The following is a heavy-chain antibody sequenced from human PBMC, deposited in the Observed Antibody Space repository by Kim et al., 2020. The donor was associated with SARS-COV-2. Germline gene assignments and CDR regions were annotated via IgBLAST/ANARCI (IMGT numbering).Heavy chain of an antibody. CDR3: ARDGGYNMESDY. V-gene: IGHV3-11*01. D-gene: IGHD5-12*01. J-gene: IGHJ4*02. Sequence: YEEDSGTGRVTISRDNAKNSLYLQMNSLRAEDMAVYYCARDGGYNMESDYWGQGTLVTVSS.